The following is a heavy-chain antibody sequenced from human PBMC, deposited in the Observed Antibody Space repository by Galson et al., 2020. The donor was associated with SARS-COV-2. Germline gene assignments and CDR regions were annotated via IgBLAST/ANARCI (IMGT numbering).Heavy chain of an antibody. Sequence: GESLKISCAASGFTFSGSAMLWVRQASGKGLEWICRIRTKVNTYATAYAASVRGRFIISRDDSKNTAYLQMNSLKTEDTAVYYCARVEELAPPDYNYYGMDVWGQGTTVTVSS. D-gene: IGHD6-6*01. CDR1: GFTFSGSA. CDR3: ARVEELAPPDYNYYGMDV. V-gene: IGHV3-73*01. CDR2: IRTKVNTYAT. J-gene: IGHJ6*02.